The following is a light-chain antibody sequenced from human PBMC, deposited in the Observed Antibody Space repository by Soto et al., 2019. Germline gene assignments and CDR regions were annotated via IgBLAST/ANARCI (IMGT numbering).Light chain of an antibody. J-gene: IGLJ1*01. CDR3: AAWDDSLNGDV. CDR2: NNN. V-gene: IGLV1-44*01. CDR1: SSNIGTNA. Sequence: QAVVTQPPSASGTPGQRVTISCSGGSSNIGTNAVNWYQQLPGTAPKLLIYNNNQRPSGVPDRFSGAKSGTSASLAISGLQSEDEADSYCAAWDDSLNGDVFGTGTKLTVL.